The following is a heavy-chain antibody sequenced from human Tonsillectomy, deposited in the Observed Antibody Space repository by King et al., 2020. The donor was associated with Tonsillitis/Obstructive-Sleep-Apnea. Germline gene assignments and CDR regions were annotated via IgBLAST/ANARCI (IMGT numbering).Heavy chain of an antibody. Sequence: QLVESGGGVVRPGGSLRLSCAASGFTFDDYGMSWVRQAPGKGLEWVSGVHWNGDSTGYADSVKGRFTISRDNAKNSLYLQMNSLRAEDTALYYCARAGGGYSYGYPGSGYMDVWGKGTTVTVSS. CDR2: VHWNGDST. V-gene: IGHV3-20*04. CDR1: GFTFDDYG. CDR3: ARAGGGYSYGYPGSGYMDV. J-gene: IGHJ6*03. D-gene: IGHD5-18*01.